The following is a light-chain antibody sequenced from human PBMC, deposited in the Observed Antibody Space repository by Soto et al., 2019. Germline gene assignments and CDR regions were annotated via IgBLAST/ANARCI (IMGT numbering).Light chain of an antibody. V-gene: IGKV1-5*03. CDR2: EES. CDR1: HSSRYS. J-gene: IGKJ1*01. CDR3: QQYSTYAT. Sequence: DIQMTPSPSALSASVGDRVIITCRASHSSRYSVWWYQQNPGEDPRLLICEESTLEDGVPCRCSGGGSGTEFTLTISSLQPDDFANYYRQQYSTYATFGQGTKVDIK.